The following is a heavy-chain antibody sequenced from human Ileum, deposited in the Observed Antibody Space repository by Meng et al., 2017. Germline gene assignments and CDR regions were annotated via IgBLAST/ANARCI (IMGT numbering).Heavy chain of an antibody. Sequence: RRPVAAPGLVEPWGTLSVARSVSGRSIIISDGGRWVRQPPGKGLEWIAEMNLGGSPNYNPSLKSRVTMSVDKSNDHLSLQLTSVTAADTAVYYCAHIFDSWGQGTLVTVSS. CDR2: MNLGGSP. J-gene: IGHJ4*02. V-gene: IGHV4-4*02. CDR1: GRSIIISDG. CDR3: AHIFDS.